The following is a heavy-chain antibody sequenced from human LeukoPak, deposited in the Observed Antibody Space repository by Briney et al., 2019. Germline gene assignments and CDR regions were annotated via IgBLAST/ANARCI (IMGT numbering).Heavy chain of an antibody. CDR1: GGSISSYY. CDR3: AREYSSSWGDAFDI. Sequence: SETLSLTCTVSGGSISSYYWNWIRQPPGKGLEWIGYIYKSGSTNYNPSLRSPVTISIDTSKNQFSLKLSSVTAADTAVYYCAREYSSSWGDAFDIWGQGTMVTVSS. V-gene: IGHV4-59*01. D-gene: IGHD6-13*01. CDR2: IYKSGST. J-gene: IGHJ3*02.